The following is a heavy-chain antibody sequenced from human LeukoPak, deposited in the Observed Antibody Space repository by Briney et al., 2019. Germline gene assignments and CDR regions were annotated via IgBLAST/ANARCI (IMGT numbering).Heavy chain of an antibody. J-gene: IGHJ4*02. CDR2: ISGDGSSI. CDR1: GFTFSNYY. CDR3: ARSSRGVYIQ. V-gene: IGHV3-74*01. D-gene: IGHD2-8*02. Sequence: GGSLRLSCVASGFTFSNYYMHWVRQVPGKGPVWVSRISGDGSSILYADSVKGRFTISRDNAKNSLYVQMNSLRADDSAVYYCARSSRGVYIQWGQGTLVTVSS.